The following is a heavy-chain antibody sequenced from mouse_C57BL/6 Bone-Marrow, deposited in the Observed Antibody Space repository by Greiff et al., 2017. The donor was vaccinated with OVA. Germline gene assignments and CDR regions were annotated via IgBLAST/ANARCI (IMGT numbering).Heavy chain of an antibody. V-gene: IGHV5-6*01. D-gene: IGHD1-1*01. CDR2: ISSGGSYT. CDR3: ARHESYYYGSSRFDY. CDR1: GFTFSSYG. Sequence: EVQGVESGGDLVKPGGSLKLSCAASGFTFSSYGMSWVRQTPDKRLECVATISSGGSYTYYPDSVKGRFTISRDNAKNTLYLQMSSLKSEDTAMYYCARHESYYYGSSRFDYWGQGTTLTVSS. J-gene: IGHJ2*01.